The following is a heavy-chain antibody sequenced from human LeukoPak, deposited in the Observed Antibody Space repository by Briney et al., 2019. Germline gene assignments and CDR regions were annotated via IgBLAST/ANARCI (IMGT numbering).Heavy chain of an antibody. CDR2: ISAGAGST. Sequence: GGSLRLSCAASTFTFSSYAMSGVRRAPGGGLEWVSAISAGAGSTYYADSVQGRFTISRDHPKNTLFLQMSGLRAEDTAVYFCARGAYGDYDSCGQGTLVTVSS. D-gene: IGHD4-17*01. CDR1: TFTFSSYA. V-gene: IGHV3-23*01. CDR3: ARGAYGDYDS. J-gene: IGHJ5*01.